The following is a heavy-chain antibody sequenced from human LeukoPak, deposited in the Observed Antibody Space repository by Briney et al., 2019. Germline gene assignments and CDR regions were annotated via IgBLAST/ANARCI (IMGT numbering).Heavy chain of an antibody. CDR3: ARSGTYYNNWFDP. CDR1: GYSISSGSYY. Sequence: HSETLSLTCTVSGYSISSGSYYWSWIRQPAGKGLEWIGRIYTSGNTNYNPSLKSRVTISVDTSKNQFSLKLNSVTAADTAVYYCARSGTYYNNWFDPWGQGTLVTVSS. V-gene: IGHV4-61*02. J-gene: IGHJ5*02. CDR2: IYTSGNT. D-gene: IGHD3-10*01.